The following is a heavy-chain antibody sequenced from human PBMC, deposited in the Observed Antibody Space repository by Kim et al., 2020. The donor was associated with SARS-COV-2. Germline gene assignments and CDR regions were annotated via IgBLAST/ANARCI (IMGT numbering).Heavy chain of an antibody. V-gene: IGHV2-70*01. CDR1: GFSLSTGGMY. Sequence: SGPTLVNPTQTLTLTCTFSGFSLSTGGMYVSWIRQPPGQALEWLAVIDWDDDKYYSTSLKTRLTISKDTSKNQVVLTMTNMDPVDTATYYCARASVAGEWFDPWGQGTLVTVSS. CDR3: ARASVAGEWFDP. J-gene: IGHJ5*02. CDR2: IDWDDDK. D-gene: IGHD6-19*01.